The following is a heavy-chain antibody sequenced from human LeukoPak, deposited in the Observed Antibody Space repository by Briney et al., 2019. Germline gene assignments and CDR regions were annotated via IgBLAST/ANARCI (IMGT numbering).Heavy chain of an antibody. J-gene: IGHJ4*02. CDR1: GYTFTGYY. D-gene: IGHD2-15*01. CDR3: ARDWPPGGGCSGGSCYLNY. Sequence: GASVKVSCKASGYTFTGYYMHWVRQAPGQGLEWMGWINPNSGGTNYAQKFQGRVTMTRDTSISTAYMELSRLRSDDTAVYYCARDWPPGGGCSGGSCYLNYWGQGTLVTVSS. CDR2: INPNSGGT. V-gene: IGHV1-2*02.